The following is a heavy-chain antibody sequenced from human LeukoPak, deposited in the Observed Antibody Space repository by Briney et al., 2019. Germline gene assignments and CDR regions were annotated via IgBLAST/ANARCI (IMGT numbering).Heavy chain of an antibody. Sequence: SETLSLTCTVSGGSISSSSYYWGWIRQPPGKGLEWIGSIYYSGSTYCNPSLKSRVTISVDTSKNQFSLKLSSVTAADPAVYYCATIFESWFDPWGQGTLVTVSS. CDR1: GGSISSSSYY. J-gene: IGHJ5*02. V-gene: IGHV4-39*07. D-gene: IGHD3-3*01. CDR2: IYYSGST. CDR3: ATIFESWFDP.